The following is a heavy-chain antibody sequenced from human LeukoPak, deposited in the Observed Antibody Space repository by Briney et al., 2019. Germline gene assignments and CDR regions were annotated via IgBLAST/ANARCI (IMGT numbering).Heavy chain of an antibody. CDR3: VTSTGQQFIPYDY. J-gene: IGHJ4*02. CDR1: GFNVSSNY. V-gene: IGHV3-66*02. D-gene: IGHD6-13*01. Sequence: GGSLRLSSAASGFNVSSNYMTWIRQAPGKGLEWVSLIYGADAAYYEESVRGRFIISRDNLKNTLFLQMNSLRVEDTAVYYCVTSTGQQFIPYDYWGQGTHVTVSS. CDR2: IYGADAA.